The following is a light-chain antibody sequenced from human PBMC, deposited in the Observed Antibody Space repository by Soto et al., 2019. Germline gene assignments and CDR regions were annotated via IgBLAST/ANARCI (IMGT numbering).Light chain of an antibody. J-gene: IGKJ1*01. CDR1: QSISNY. V-gene: IGKV1-39*01. CDR2: AAS. CDR3: QQNYITPWT. Sequence: DIQLTQSPSSLSASVADRVTITCRASQSISNYLNWYQQKPGKAPKLLIYAASTLQSGVPSRYSGSGSGRDFTLTISSLQPEDFATYYCQQNYITPWTFGQGTKVEIK.